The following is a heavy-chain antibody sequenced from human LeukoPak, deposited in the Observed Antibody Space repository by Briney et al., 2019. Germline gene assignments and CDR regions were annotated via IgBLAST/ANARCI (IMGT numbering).Heavy chain of an antibody. D-gene: IGHD2-2*01. V-gene: IGHV4-34*01. CDR3: ARSNNPTYHYYYYYMDV. Sequence: PSETLSLTCAVYGGSFSGYYWSWIRQPPGKGLEWIGEINHSGSTNYNPSLKSRVTISVDTSKKQFSLKLRSVTAADTVVYYCARSNNPTYHYYYYYMDVWGKGTTVTVSS. CDR1: GGSFSGYY. CDR2: INHSGST. J-gene: IGHJ6*03.